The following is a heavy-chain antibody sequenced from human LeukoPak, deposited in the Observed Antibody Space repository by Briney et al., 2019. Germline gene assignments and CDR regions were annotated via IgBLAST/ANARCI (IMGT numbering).Heavy chain of an antibody. J-gene: IGHJ4*02. D-gene: IGHD5-18*01. Sequence: GGSLRLSCAAPGFTFSGYGMHWVRQAPGKGLEWVAFIRLDGSDEYYGDSVKGRFTISRDNSKNTLYLQMNSLRPEDTAVYYCARDHSQNFDYWGQGTLVTVSS. V-gene: IGHV3-30*02. CDR3: ARDHSQNFDY. CDR2: IRLDGSDE. CDR1: GFTFSGYG.